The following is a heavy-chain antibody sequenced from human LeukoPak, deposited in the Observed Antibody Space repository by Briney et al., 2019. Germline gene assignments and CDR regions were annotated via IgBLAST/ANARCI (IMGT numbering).Heavy chain of an antibody. D-gene: IGHD3-22*01. CDR3: ARVLSGYYLAEIDY. CDR2: ISYDGSNK. J-gene: IGHJ4*02. V-gene: IGHV3-30-3*01. Sequence: PGGSLRLSCAVSGFTFSSSAIHWVRQVPGKGLEWVAVISYDGSNKYYADSVKGRFTISRDNSKNTLYLQMNSLRAEDTAVYYCARVLSGYYLAEIDYWGQGTLVTVSS. CDR1: GFTFSSSA.